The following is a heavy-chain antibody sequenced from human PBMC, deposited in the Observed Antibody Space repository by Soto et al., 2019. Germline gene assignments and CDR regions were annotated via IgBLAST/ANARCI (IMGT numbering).Heavy chain of an antibody. CDR3: AREHYYDSSGYNKRGGFDY. D-gene: IGHD3-22*01. Sequence: QVQLQESGPGLVKPSETLSLTCTVSGGSISSYYWSWIRQPPGKGLEWIGYIYYSGSTNYNPSLKSRVTISVDTSKNQFSLKLSSVTAADTAVYYCAREHYYDSSGYNKRGGFDYWGQGTLVTVSS. V-gene: IGHV4-59*01. CDR2: IYYSGST. J-gene: IGHJ4*02. CDR1: GGSISSYY.